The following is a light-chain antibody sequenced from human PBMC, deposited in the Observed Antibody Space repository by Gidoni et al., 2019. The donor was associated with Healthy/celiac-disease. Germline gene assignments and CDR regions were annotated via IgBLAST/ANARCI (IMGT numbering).Light chain of an antibody. J-gene: IGKJ4*01. CDR1: QSLLHSNGYNY. V-gene: IGKV2-28*01. Sequence: DIVMTQYPPSPPVTSGEPASISCRSSQSLLHSNGYNYLDGSLQKPGQSPQLLIYLCSNRASGVPERFSGSGSGTDVTLKIIRVEAEDVGVYYCMQALQTSFLTFGGGTKVEIK. CDR2: LCS. CDR3: MQALQTSFLT.